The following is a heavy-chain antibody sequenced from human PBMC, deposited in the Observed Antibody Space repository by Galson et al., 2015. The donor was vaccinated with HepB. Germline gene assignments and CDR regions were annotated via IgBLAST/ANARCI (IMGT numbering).Heavy chain of an antibody. CDR2: FDPEDGET. CDR1: GYTLTELS. Sequence: SVKVSCKVSGYTLTELSMHWVRQAPGKGLEWMGGFDPEDGETIYAQKFQGRVTMTEDTSTDTAYMELSSLRSEDTAMYYCATLPPRDGYNPYYFDYWGQGTLVTVSS. CDR3: ATLPPRDGYNPYYFDY. D-gene: IGHD5-24*01. V-gene: IGHV1-24*01. J-gene: IGHJ4*02.